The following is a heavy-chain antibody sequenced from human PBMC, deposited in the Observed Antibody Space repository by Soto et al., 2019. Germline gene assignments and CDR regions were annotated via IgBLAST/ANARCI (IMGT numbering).Heavy chain of an antibody. CDR3: ARVGWTTVGYYFDY. J-gene: IGHJ4*02. CDR2: IHYSGST. V-gene: IGHV4-59*01. Sequence: PSETLSLTCTVSGTSIGSYYWSWIRQPPGKGLEWIGYIHYSGSTKYNPPLKRQVTISIDTPENQFPLKSRSVTAAATAVSYCARVGWTTVGYYFDYWGLGAMVTVSS. D-gene: IGHD4-17*01. CDR1: GTSIGSYY.